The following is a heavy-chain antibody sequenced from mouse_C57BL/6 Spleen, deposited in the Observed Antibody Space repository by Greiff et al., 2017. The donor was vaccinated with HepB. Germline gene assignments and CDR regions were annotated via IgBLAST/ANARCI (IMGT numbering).Heavy chain of an antibody. CDR2: ISSGGDYI. J-gene: IGHJ3*01. CDR1: GFTFSSYA. D-gene: IGHD2-2*01. CDR3: TPMVTTPFAY. V-gene: IGHV5-9-1*02. Sequence: EVKVEESGEGLVKPGGSLKLSCAASGFTFSSYAMSWVRQTPEKRLEWVAYISSGGDYIYYADTVKGRFTISRDNARNTLYLQMSSLKSEDTAMYYCTPMVTTPFAYWGQGTLVTVSA.